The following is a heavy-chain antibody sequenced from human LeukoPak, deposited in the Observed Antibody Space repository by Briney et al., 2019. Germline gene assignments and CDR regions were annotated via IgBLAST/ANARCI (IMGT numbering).Heavy chain of an antibody. CDR2: IIPIFGVA. CDR3: ARDRGVSGWRHRGFDY. V-gene: IGHV1-69*05. Sequence: SVKASCKASGGTFSSYAISWVRQAPGQGMEWMGRIIPIFGVANYAQEFQGRVTITTDESTSTAYMELSSLRSEDTAVYYCARDRGVSGWRHRGFDYWGQGTLVTVSS. D-gene: IGHD6-19*01. CDR1: GGTFSSYA. J-gene: IGHJ4*02.